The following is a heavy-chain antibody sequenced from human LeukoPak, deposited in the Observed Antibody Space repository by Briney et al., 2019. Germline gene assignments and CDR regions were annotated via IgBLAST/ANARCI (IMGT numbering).Heavy chain of an antibody. CDR3: ARDLGEYCSGGSCYYYYYYMDV. D-gene: IGHD2-15*01. Sequence: PGGSLRLSCAASGFTFSRYWMSWVRQAPGKGLERVASINQAESAKFYVDSVKGRFTISRDNAKNSLFLQMNSLRAEDTAVYYCARDLGEYCSGGSCYYYYYYMDVWGKVTAVTISS. CDR2: INQAESAK. CDR1: GFTFSRYW. V-gene: IGHV3-7*01. J-gene: IGHJ6*03.